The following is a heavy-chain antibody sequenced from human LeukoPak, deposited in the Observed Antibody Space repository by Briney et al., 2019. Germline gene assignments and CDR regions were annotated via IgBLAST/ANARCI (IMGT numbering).Heavy chain of an antibody. D-gene: IGHD3-3*01. Sequence: SETLSLTCAVYGGSFSGYYWSWIRQPPGKGLGWIGKINHSGSTNYNPSLKSRVTISVDTSKNQFSLKLSSVTAADTAVYYCARDDFWSGYQFDYWGQGTLVTVSS. V-gene: IGHV4-34*01. CDR1: GGSFSGYY. J-gene: IGHJ4*02. CDR3: ARDDFWSGYQFDY. CDR2: INHSGST.